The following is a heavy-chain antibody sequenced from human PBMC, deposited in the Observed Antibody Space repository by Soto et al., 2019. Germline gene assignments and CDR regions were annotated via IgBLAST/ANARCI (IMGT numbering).Heavy chain of an antibody. J-gene: IGHJ6*02. CDR2: IYHSGST. D-gene: IGHD3-16*01. CDR1: GGSISSGGYS. Sequence: QLQLQESGSGLVKPSQTLSLTCAVSGGSISSGGYSWSWIRQPPGKGLEWIGYIYHSGSTYYNPALTSRVTISVDRSKTQFSLKLSPVTAADTAVYYCARASGGLWGSHGMDVWGQGTTVTVSS. V-gene: IGHV4-30-2*01. CDR3: ARASGGLWGSHGMDV.